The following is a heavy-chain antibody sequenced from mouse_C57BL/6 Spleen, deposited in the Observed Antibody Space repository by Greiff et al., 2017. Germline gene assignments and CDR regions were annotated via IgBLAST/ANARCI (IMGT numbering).Heavy chain of an antibody. Sequence: DVMLVESEGGLVQPGSSMKLSCTASGFTFSDYYMAWVRQVPEKGLEWVANINYDGSSTYYLDSLKSRFIISRDNAKNILYLQMSSLKSEDTATYYCARDAYYYGSSYWYFDVWGTGTTVTVSS. J-gene: IGHJ1*03. CDR2: INYDGSST. CDR1: GFTFSDYY. CDR3: ARDAYYYGSSYWYFDV. V-gene: IGHV5-16*01. D-gene: IGHD1-1*01.